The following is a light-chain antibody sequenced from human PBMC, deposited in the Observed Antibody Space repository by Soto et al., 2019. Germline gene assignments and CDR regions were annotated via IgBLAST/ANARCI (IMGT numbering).Light chain of an antibody. CDR2: DVT. V-gene: IGLV2-11*01. Sequence: QSVLTQPRSVSGSPGQSVTISCTGTSSDVGGHNFVSWYQQHPGKAPQLMIYDVTKRPSGVPDRFSGSKSGNTASLPISGLQAEDEADYYCCSYVGSYTYVFGTGTKLTVL. CDR3: CSYVGSYTYV. J-gene: IGLJ1*01. CDR1: SSDVGGHNF.